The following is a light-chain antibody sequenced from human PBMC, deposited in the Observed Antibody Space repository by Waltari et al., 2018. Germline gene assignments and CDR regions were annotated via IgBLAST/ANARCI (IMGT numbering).Light chain of an antibody. V-gene: IGKV1-39*01. CDR1: QSISSY. Sequence: DIQMTQSPSSLSASVGDRVTITCRASQSISSYLHWYQQKPGKAPKLLIHAASSLQSGVPSRFSGSGSGTDFTLTISSLQPEDFATYYCQQSYSTLPYTFGQGTKLEIK. J-gene: IGKJ2*01. CDR2: AAS. CDR3: QQSYSTLPYT.